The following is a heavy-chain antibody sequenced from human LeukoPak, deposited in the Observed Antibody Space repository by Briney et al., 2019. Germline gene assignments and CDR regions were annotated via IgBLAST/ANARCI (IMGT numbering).Heavy chain of an antibody. D-gene: IGHD3-22*01. Sequence: PSETLSLTCTVSGGSISSYYWSWIRQPPGKGLEWIGYIYYSGSTNYNPSLKSRVTISVDPSKNQFSLKLSSVTAADTAVYYCARYYYDSSGYYVLDYWGQGTLVTVSS. J-gene: IGHJ4*02. CDR3: ARYYYDSSGYYVLDY. V-gene: IGHV4-59*01. CDR2: IYYSGST. CDR1: GGSISSYY.